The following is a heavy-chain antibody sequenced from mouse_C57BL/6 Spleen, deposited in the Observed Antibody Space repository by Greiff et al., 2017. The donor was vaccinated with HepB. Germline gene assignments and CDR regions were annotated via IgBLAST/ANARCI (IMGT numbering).Heavy chain of an antibody. Sequence: VKLMESGAELARPGASVKMSCKASGYTFTSYTMHWVKQRPGQGLEWIGYINPSSGYTKYNQKFKDKATLTADKSSSTAYMQLSSLTSEDSAVYYCARWDGSSYYFDYWGQGTTLTVSS. V-gene: IGHV1-4*01. CDR1: GYTFTSYT. D-gene: IGHD1-1*01. CDR2: INPSSGYT. J-gene: IGHJ2*01. CDR3: ARWDGSSYYFDY.